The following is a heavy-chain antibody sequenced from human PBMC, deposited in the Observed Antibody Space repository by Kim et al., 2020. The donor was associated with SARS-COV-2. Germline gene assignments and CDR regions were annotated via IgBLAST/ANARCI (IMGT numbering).Heavy chain of an antibody. V-gene: IGHV3-11*01. CDR2: ISSSGSTI. CDR1: GFTFSDYY. D-gene: IGHD3-22*01. Sequence: GGSLRLSCAASGFTFSDYYMSWIRQAPGKGLEWVSYISSSGSTIYYADSVKGRFTNSRDNAKNSLYLQMNSLRAEDTAVYYCARGPHAKITMIVVVTGCDYWGQGTLVTVSS. J-gene: IGHJ4*02. CDR3: ARGPHAKITMIVVVTGCDY.